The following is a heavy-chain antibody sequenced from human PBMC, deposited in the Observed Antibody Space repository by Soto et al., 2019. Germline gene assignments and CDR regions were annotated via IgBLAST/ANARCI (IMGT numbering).Heavy chain of an antibody. V-gene: IGHV3-23*01. CDR1: GFIFNDYA. CDR2: ISGSGGST. J-gene: IGHJ6*03. Sequence: EVQLLESGGGLVQPGGSLRLSCAASGFIFNDYAMTWVRQAPGKGLEWVSGISGSGGSTYYADSVKGPFTISRDNSKNTLYLQRSSLRGEDTALYYCAKCFTGKIAGRNDYYYYMDVWGKGTTITVSS. CDR3: AKCFTGKIAGRNDYYYYMDV. D-gene: IGHD6-6*01.